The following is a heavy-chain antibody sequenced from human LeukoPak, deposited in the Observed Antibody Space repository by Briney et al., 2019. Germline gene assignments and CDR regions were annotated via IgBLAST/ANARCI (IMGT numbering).Heavy chain of an antibody. Sequence: GGSLRLSSAASGFTVSSNYMSWVRQAPGKGLEWVSVIYSGGSTYYADSVKGRFTISRDNSKNTLYLQMNSLRAEDTAVYYRARGVTMVRGVINYCDYWGQGTLVTVSS. D-gene: IGHD3-10*01. J-gene: IGHJ4*02. V-gene: IGHV3-66*02. CDR3: ARGVTMVRGVINYCDY. CDR2: IYSGGST. CDR1: GFTVSSNY.